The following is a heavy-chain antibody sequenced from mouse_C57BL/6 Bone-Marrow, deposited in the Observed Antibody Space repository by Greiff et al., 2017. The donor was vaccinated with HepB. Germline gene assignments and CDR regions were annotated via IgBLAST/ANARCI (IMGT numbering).Heavy chain of an antibody. CDR1: GYTFTSYW. Sequence: QVQLKQPGAELVRPGTSVKLSCKASGYTFTSYWMHWVKQRPGQGLEWIGVIDPSDSYTNYNQKFKGKATLTVDTSSSTAYMQLSSLTSEDSAVYYCAKIGALCPWLAYWGQGTLVTVSA. CDR3: AKIGALCPWLAY. D-gene: IGHD2-3*01. CDR2: IDPSDSYT. J-gene: IGHJ3*01. V-gene: IGHV1-59*01.